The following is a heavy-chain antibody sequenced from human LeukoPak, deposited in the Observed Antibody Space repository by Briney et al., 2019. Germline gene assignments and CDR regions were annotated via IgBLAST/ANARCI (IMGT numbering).Heavy chain of an antibody. Sequence: GGSLRLSCAASEFSVGSNYMTWVRQAPGKGLEWVSGISGSGGSTYYADSVKGRFTISRDNSKNTLYLQMNSLRAEDTAVYYCAKQLTGYFDYWGQGTLVTVSS. CDR1: EFSVGSNY. V-gene: IGHV3-23*01. CDR3: AKQLTGYFDY. CDR2: ISGSGGST. D-gene: IGHD1-1*01. J-gene: IGHJ4*02.